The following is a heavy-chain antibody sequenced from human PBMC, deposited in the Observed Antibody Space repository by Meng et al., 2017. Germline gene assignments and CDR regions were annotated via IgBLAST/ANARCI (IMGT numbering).Heavy chain of an antibody. CDR3: ARSHSVTTVAFNY. D-gene: IGHD4-17*01. CDR1: GGSFSGYY. Sequence: QGQRQEWGAGLLKPSETLSLNCAGYGGSFSGYYWSWIRQPPGKGLEWIGEINHSGSTNYNPSLKSRVTMSLDTSKNQFSLRLSSVTAADTAVYYCARSHSVTTVAFNYWGQGTLVTVSS. J-gene: IGHJ4*02. V-gene: IGHV4-34*01. CDR2: INHSGST.